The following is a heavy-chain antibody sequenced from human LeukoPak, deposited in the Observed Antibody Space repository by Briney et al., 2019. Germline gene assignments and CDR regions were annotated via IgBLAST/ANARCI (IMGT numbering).Heavy chain of an antibody. CDR2: INHSGST. Sequence: PSENLSLTCAVYGGSFSGYYWSWIRQPPGKGLEWIGEINHSGSTNYNPSLKSRVTISVDTSKNQFSLKVSSVTAADTAVYYCARAPGSGSYYAIWYWGQGTLVTVSS. CDR3: ARAPGSGSYYAIWY. CDR1: GGSFSGYY. J-gene: IGHJ4*02. D-gene: IGHD3-10*01. V-gene: IGHV4-34*01.